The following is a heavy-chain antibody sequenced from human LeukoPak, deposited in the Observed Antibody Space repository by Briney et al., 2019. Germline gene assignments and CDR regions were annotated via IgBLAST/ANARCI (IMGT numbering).Heavy chain of an antibody. J-gene: IGHJ4*02. CDR1: GGSLSSYY. CDR2: IYYSGST. CDR3: AREGAGYNQKYFDY. D-gene: IGHD5-24*01. V-gene: IGHV4-59*01. Sequence: SETLSLTCTVSGGSLSSYYWSWIRQPPGKGLEWIGYIYYSGSTNYNPSLKSRVTISVDTSKNPFSLKLSSVTAADTAVYYCAREGAGYNQKYFDYWGQGTLVTVSS.